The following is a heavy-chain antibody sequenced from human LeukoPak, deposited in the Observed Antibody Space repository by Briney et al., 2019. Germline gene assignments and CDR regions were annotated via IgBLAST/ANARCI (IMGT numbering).Heavy chain of an antibody. CDR3: ARGLSYADY. J-gene: IGHJ4*02. V-gene: IGHV4-59*01. CDR1: GGSISSYY. D-gene: IGHD3-10*01. Sequence: PSETLSLTCTVSGGSISSYYWSWIRQPPGKGLEWIGYIYYSGSTNYNPSLKSRVTISVDTSKNQFSLKLSSVTAADTAVYYCARGLSYADYWGQGTLVTVSS. CDR2: IYYSGST.